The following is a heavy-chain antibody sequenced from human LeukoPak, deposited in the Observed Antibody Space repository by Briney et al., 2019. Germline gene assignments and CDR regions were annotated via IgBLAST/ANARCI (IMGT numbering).Heavy chain of an antibody. D-gene: IGHD3-10*01. CDR2: INHSGST. CDR1: GGSFSGYC. CDR3: ARAGSNYGADAYDI. V-gene: IGHV4-34*01. J-gene: IGHJ3*02. Sequence: PSETLSLTCAVYGGSFSGYCWSWIRQPPGKGLEWIGEINHSGSTNYNPSLKSRVTISVDTSKNQFSLKLSSVTAADTALYYCARAGSNYGADAYDIWGQGTKVTVSS.